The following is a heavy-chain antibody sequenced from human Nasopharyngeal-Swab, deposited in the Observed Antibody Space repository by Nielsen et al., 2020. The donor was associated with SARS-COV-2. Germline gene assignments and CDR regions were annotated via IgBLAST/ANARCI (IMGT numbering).Heavy chain of an antibody. V-gene: IGHV3-11*06. CDR2: IGNTGSFT. CDR1: GFTFSDYY. J-gene: IGHJ3*02. Sequence: GESLKISCEASGFTFSDYYMSWIRQAPGKGLEWVAYIGNTGSFTNYADSVKGRFTISRDNARNSLYLQMNSLRAEDTAVYYCAREGDSGAANYCAFDIWGQGTMVTVSS. D-gene: IGHD4/OR15-4a*01. CDR3: AREGDSGAANYCAFDI.